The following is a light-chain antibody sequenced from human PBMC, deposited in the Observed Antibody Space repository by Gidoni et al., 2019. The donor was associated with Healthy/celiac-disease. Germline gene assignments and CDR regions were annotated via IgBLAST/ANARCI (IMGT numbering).Light chain of an antibody. CDR3: QKYNNAPPFT. Sequence: DIQMTQSPSSLSASVGDRITITCRASQGISNSLAWYQQKPGKVPKLLIYAASTLQSGVPSRFSGSGSGTDFTLTISSLQPEDVATYYCQKYNNAPPFTFGPGTKVDFK. CDR2: AAS. V-gene: IGKV1-27*01. CDR1: QGISNS. J-gene: IGKJ3*01.